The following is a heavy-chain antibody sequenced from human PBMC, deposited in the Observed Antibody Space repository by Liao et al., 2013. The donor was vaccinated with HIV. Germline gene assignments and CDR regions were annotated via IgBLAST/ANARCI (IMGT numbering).Heavy chain of an antibody. V-gene: IGHV4-30-4*08. CDR2: IFYSGST. CDR1: GGSISSGDFY. D-gene: IGHD2-2*01. J-gene: IGHJ4*02. Sequence: QVQLQESGPGLVKPSETLSLTCTVSGGSISSGDFYWSWIRQPPGKGLEWIGYIFYSGSTYYNPSLKSRVTISVDTSKNQFSLKLSSVTAADTAVYYCARGRGRAHCSSTSCNRGFDYWGQGTLVTVSS. CDR3: ARGRGRAHCSSTSCNRGFDY.